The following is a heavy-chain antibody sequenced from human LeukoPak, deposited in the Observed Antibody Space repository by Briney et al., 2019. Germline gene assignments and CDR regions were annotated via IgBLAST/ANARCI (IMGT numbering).Heavy chain of an antibody. CDR1: GGSISSGNNH. D-gene: IGHD4-17*01. Sequence: SQTLSLTCTVSGGSISSGNNHWSWIRQPAGKGLERIGHIYTSGSTNYNPSLKSRVTISGDTSKNQFSLKLSSVTAADTAVYYCATTTVTTSAGFDYWGQGTLVTVSS. CDR2: IYTSGST. CDR3: ATTTVTTSAGFDY. V-gene: IGHV4-61*09. J-gene: IGHJ4*02.